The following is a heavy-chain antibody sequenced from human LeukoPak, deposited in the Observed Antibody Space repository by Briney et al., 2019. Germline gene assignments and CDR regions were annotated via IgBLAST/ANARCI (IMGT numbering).Heavy chain of an antibody. V-gene: IGHV4-4*02. Sequence: PSRTLSLTCAVSGGSISSSNWWSWVRQPPGKGLEWSGEIYHSGSTNYKPAPKSRVTISVDKSKNQFSLKLSSVTAADTAVYYCARSTPEGQYYDILSGYSYDAFDIWGQGTMVTVSS. CDR3: ARSTPEGQYYDILSGYSYDAFDI. CDR2: IYHSGST. J-gene: IGHJ3*02. CDR1: GGSISSSNW. D-gene: IGHD3-9*01.